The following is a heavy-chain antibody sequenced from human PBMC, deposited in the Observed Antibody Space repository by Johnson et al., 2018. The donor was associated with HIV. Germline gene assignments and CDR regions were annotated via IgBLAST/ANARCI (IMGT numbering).Heavy chain of an antibody. CDR2: IRYDGSNK. CDR1: GFTFSNAW. J-gene: IGHJ3*02. V-gene: IGHV3-30*02. CDR3: AKLPVLYGDFDDAFNI. Sequence: QVQLVESGGGLVKPGGSLRLSCAASGFTFSNAWMNWVRQAPGKGLEWVAFIRYDGSNKYYADSVKGRFTISRDNSKNTLYLQMNSLRAEDTAVYYCAKLPVLYGDFDDAFNIWGQGTMVTVSS. D-gene: IGHD4-17*01.